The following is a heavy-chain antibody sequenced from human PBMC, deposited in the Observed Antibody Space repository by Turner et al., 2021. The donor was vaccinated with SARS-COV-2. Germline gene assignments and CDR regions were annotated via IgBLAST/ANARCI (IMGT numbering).Heavy chain of an antibody. J-gene: IGHJ4*02. CDR3: ARDLGGLRFDY. CDR2: IYSGGST. V-gene: IGHV3-53*01. CDR1: GFTVSSNY. D-gene: IGHD2-15*01. Sequence: EVQLVESGGGLIQPGGSLGLSCAASGFTVSSNYISWVRQAPGKGLEWVSVIYSGGSTFYADSVKGRFTISRDNSKNTLYLQMNSLRAEDTAVYYCARDLGGLRFDYWGQGTLVTVSS.